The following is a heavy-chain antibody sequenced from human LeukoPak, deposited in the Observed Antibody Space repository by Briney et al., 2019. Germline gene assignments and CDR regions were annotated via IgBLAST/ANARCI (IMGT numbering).Heavy chain of an antibody. V-gene: IGHV1-2*02. D-gene: IGHD6-19*01. CDR3: ARGDGSSGWYDASPPAN. CDR2: INPNSGGT. CDR1: GYTFTGYY. Sequence: GPSVKVSCKASGYTFTGYYMHWVQQAPGQGLEWMGWINPNSGGTNYAQKFQGRVTMTRDTSISTAYMELSRLRSDDTAVYYCARGDGSSGWYDASPPANWGQGTLVTVSS. J-gene: IGHJ4*02.